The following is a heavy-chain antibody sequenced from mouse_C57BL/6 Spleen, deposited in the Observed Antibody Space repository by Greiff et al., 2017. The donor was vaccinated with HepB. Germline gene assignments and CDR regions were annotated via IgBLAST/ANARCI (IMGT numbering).Heavy chain of an antibody. CDR3: ARGGTVVANYYYAMDY. V-gene: IGHV1-52*01. CDR1: GYTFTSYW. CDR2: IDPSDSET. J-gene: IGHJ4*01. D-gene: IGHD1-1*01. Sequence: QVQLQQPGAELVRPGSSVKLSCKASGYTFTSYWMHWVKQRPIQGLEWIGNIDPSDSETHYNQKFKDKATLTVDKSSSTAYMQLSSLTSEDSAVYYCARGGTVVANYYYAMDYWGQGTSVTVSS.